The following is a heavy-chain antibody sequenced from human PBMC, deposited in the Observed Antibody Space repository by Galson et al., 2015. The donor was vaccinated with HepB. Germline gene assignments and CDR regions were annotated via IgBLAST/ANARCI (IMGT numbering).Heavy chain of an antibody. CDR2: IKQDGSEK. V-gene: IGHV3-7*01. CDR3: ARGIVVVPAAMWGRAAPDY. CDR1: GFTFSSYW. Sequence: LRLSCAASGFTFSSYWMSWVRQAPGKGLEWVANIKQDGSEKYYVDSVKGRFTISRDNAKNSLYLQMNSLRAEDTAVYYCARGIVVVPAAMWGRAAPDYWGQGTLVTVSS. D-gene: IGHD2-2*01. J-gene: IGHJ4*02.